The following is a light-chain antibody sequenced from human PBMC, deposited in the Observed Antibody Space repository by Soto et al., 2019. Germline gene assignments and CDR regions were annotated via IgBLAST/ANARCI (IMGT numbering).Light chain of an antibody. J-gene: IGLJ3*02. CDR3: QTWSTDIRV. V-gene: IGLV4-69*01. CDR1: SGHNSYA. CDR2: LNSDGRH. Sequence: QSVLTQPPSASASLGASVKLTCTLSSGHNSYAIAWHQQQPEKGPRYLMKLNSDGRHSKGDGIPDRFSGSSSGAERYLTISSLQSEDEADYCCQTWSTDIRVFGGGTKLTVL.